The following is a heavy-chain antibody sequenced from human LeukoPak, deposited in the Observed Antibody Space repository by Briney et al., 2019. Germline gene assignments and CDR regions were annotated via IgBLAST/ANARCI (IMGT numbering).Heavy chain of an antibody. V-gene: IGHV6-1*01. Sequence: SQTLSLTCAISGDSVSINSATWNWIRQSPSRGLEWLGRTYYRSKWYNDYALSVKSRITINPDTSKNQFSLHLNSVTPKDTAVYYCARDLAGFGGYSYGMVDYWGQGTLVTVSS. CDR3: ARDLAGFGGYSYGMVDY. J-gene: IGHJ4*02. D-gene: IGHD5-18*01. CDR2: TYYRSKWYN. CDR1: GDSVSINSAT.